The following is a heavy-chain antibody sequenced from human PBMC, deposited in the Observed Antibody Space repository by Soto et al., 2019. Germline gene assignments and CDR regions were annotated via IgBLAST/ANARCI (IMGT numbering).Heavy chain of an antibody. V-gene: IGHV4-39*01. CDR1: GDSISSYY. CDR2: MHYSGAT. D-gene: IGHD3-16*01. J-gene: IGHJ5*02. CDR3: ARQGSNSSRRLSWFDP. Sequence: PSETLSLTCTVCGDSISSYYLNWIRQPPGKGLEWIGSMHYSGATYYNPSLKSRVSISVDTSKSQFSLKLTFVTAADTAVYFCARQGSNSSRRLSWFDPWGQGTLVTVSS.